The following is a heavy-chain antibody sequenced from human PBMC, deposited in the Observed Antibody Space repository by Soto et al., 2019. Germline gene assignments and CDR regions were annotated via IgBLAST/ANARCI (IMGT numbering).Heavy chain of an antibody. CDR3: AHRRAMAPHPYYFAS. D-gene: IGHD5-18*01. CDR2: IYWNDDK. Sequence: QITLKESGPTLVKPTQTLTLTCTFSGFSLSTNGVAVGWIRQPPGKALEWLALIYWNDDKRYSPSLKSRLTITKDPSKNPVVLTMTNMDPVDTATYYCAHRRAMAPHPYYFASWGQGTLVTVSS. V-gene: IGHV2-5*01. CDR1: GFSLSTNGVA. J-gene: IGHJ4*02.